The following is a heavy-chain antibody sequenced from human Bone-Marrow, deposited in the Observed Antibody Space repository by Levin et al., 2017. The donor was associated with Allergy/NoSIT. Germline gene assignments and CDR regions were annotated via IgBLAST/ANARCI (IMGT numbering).Heavy chain of an antibody. CDR2: ISPNSGGT. D-gene: IGHD3-10*01. J-gene: IGHJ4*02. V-gene: IGHV1-2*02. CDR3: ARGGGAGSYKNFDS. Sequence: ASVKVSCEASGYSFTDYHIHWVRQAPGQGLEWVGWISPNSGGTNYAQNFQGRVAMTRDTSISTFYMELSRLKSDDTAVYYCARGGGAGSYKNFDSWGQGTLVTVSS. CDR1: GYSFTDYH.